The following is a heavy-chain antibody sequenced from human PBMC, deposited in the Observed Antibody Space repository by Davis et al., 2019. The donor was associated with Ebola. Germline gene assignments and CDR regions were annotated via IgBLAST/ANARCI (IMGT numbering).Heavy chain of an antibody. J-gene: IGHJ4*02. V-gene: IGHV4-39*07. CDR1: GGSISTSSYY. Sequence: SETLSLTCTVSGGSISTSSYYWGWIRQPPGKGLEWIGDIYYRGNTYYNPSLKSRVTISVDTSKNQFSLRLTSVTAADTAVYYCARDLVKGYSSSWDGTDYWGQGTLVTVSS. CDR3: ARDLVKGYSSSWDGTDY. D-gene: IGHD6-13*01. CDR2: IYYRGNT.